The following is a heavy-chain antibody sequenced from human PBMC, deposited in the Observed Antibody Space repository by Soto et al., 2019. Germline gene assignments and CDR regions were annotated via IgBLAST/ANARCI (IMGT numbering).Heavy chain of an antibody. J-gene: IGHJ2*01. D-gene: IGHD4-17*01. CDR3: AKVGRENGDFWYFDL. Sequence: EVQLLESGGGLVQPGGSLRLSCAASGFTFSNYGMSWVRQAPGKGLEWVSAVSGSGGSTHYGGSVQGRFTISRDNFKDTLHLQMNSLRAEDTAVYYCAKVGRENGDFWYFDLWGRGTLVTVSS. V-gene: IGHV3-23*01. CDR2: VSGSGGST. CDR1: GFTFSNYG.